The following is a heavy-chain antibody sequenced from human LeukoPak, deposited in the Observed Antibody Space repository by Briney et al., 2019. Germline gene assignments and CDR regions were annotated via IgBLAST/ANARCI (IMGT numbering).Heavy chain of an antibody. J-gene: IGHJ5*02. Sequence: PSETLSLTCTVSGGSISSYYWSWIRQPPGKGLEWIGYIYYSGSTNYNPSLKSRVTISVDTSKNQFSLKLSSVTAADTAVYYCARRHSSGLGFDPWGQGTLVTVSS. CDR1: GGSISSYY. CDR3: ARRHSSGLGFDP. V-gene: IGHV4-59*12. CDR2: IYYSGST. D-gene: IGHD6-19*01.